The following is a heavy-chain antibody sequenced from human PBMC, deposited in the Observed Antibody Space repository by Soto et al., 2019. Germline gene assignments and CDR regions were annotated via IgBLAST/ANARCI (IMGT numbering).Heavy chain of an antibody. J-gene: IGHJ4*02. D-gene: IGHD4-17*01. CDR2: IYPGDSDT. V-gene: IGHV5-51*01. CDR3: ASGPLPTVTTPEGDY. CDR1: GYSFTSYW. Sequence: GESLKISCKGSGYSFTSYWIGWVRQMPGKGLEWMGIIYPGDSDTRYSPSFQGQVTISADKSISTAYLQWSSLKASDTAMYYCASGPLPTVTTPEGDYWGQGTLVTVSS.